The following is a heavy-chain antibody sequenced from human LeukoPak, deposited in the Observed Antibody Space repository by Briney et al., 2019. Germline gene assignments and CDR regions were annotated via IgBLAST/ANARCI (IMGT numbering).Heavy chain of an antibody. J-gene: IGHJ5*02. V-gene: IGHV3-23*01. Sequence: PGGSLRLSCAASEFTFSSYAMQWVRQAPGKGLEWVSGINVSGGTTYYTDSVKGRFTISRDNAESTLYLEMTGLRADDTAVYYCARALFGASVGTDTWGQGTLVTVSS. CDR2: INVSGGTT. CDR3: ARALFGASVGTDT. CDR1: EFTFSSYA. D-gene: IGHD3-10*01.